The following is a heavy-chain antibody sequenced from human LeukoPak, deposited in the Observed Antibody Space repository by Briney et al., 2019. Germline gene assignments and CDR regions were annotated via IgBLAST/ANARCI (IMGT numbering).Heavy chain of an antibody. J-gene: IGHJ3*02. CDR3: ARKFGRGTFDI. Sequence: SETLSLTCTVSGVYITNGLYFWNWIRQPPGKGLEWIGRIYSNGGTNYNPSLKSRVTISQERTRTQFSLKLSSVTAADTAVYYCARKFGRGTFDIWGQGTLVTVSS. D-gene: IGHD3-16*01. CDR1: GVYITNGLYF. CDR2: IYSNGGT. V-gene: IGHV4-61*02.